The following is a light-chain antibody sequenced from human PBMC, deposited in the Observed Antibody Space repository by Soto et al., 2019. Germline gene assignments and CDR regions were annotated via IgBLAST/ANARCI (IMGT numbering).Light chain of an antibody. CDR3: QQYNDRPLT. Sequence: EILMTQSPVTLSVSPGEIVTRSCRASQSVSSNLAWYQQKPGQAPSLLIYGAFTRATGIPARFSGTGSGTEFTLTISSLQSEDFALYYCQQYNDRPLTFGQGTKVDIK. CDR2: GAF. J-gene: IGKJ1*01. V-gene: IGKV3-15*01. CDR1: QSVSSN.